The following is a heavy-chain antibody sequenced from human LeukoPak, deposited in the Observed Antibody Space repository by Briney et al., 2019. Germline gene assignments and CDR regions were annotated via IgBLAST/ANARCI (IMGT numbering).Heavy chain of an antibody. V-gene: IGHV4-34*12. CDR3: ARRLAFDI. J-gene: IGHJ3*02. CDR2: IIHSGST. Sequence: SETLSLTCAVCGGSFSSYSWSWIRQPPGKGLEWIGEIIHSGSTNYNPSLKSRVTISMDTSKNQFSLKLSSVTAADTAVYYCARRLAFDIWGQGTMVTVSS. CDR1: GGSFSSYS.